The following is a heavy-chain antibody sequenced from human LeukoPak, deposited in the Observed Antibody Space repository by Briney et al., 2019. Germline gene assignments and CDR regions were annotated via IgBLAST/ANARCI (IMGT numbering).Heavy chain of an antibody. CDR1: GFTCSIYS. V-gene: IGHV3-21*01. Sequence: PGGSLTLSCAPSGFTCSIYSMNWPRRAPGKGREGLSSIIGSSSYICYADSVKRRFTIYRDNAKNSLYLQMNSLRAEDTAVYYCARVVAVAGRAFDIWGQGTMVTVSS. J-gene: IGHJ3*02. CDR3: ARVVAVAGRAFDI. D-gene: IGHD6-19*01. CDR2: IIGSSSYI.